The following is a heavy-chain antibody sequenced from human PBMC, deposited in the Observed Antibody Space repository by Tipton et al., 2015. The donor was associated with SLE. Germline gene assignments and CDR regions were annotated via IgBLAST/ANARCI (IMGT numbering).Heavy chain of an antibody. CDR2: ISYDGSNK. D-gene: IGHD5-12*01. V-gene: IGHV3-30*18. Sequence: SLRLSCAASGFTFNSYGMHWVRQAPGKGLEWVAVISYDGSNKYYADSVKGRFTISRDNSKNTLYLQMNSLRAEDTAVYYCAKDVRGYSGPYYFDYWGQGTLVTVSS. J-gene: IGHJ4*02. CDR1: GFTFNSYG. CDR3: AKDVRGYSGPYYFDY.